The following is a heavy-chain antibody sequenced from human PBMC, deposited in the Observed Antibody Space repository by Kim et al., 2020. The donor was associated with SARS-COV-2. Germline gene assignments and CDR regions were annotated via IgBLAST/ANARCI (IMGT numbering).Heavy chain of an antibody. V-gene: IGHV3-53*01. Sequence: GGSLRLSCAASGFPVKNFYMTWVRQAPGKGLEWVAVIYTAGSRYYADSVRGRFSISKDNYRNTLYLQMNSLRVEDTAVYFCARNDDYGGTSFRRIGMDV. CDR1: GFPVKNFY. CDR3: ARNDDYGGTSFRRIGMDV. D-gene: IGHD4-17*01. CDR2: IYTAGSR. J-gene: IGHJ6*01.